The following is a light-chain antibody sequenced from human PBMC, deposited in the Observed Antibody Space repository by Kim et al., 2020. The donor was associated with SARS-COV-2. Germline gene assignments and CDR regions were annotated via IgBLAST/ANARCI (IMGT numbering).Light chain of an antibody. CDR3: QQRSNWPRT. V-gene: IGKV3-11*01. Sequence: EIVLTQSPGTLSLSPGERATLSCRASQSVSSYLAWYQQKPGQAPRLLIYDTSNRATGIPARFSGSGSGTDFTLSISSLEPDDFAIYYCQQRSNWPRTFGQGTKVDMK. J-gene: IGKJ1*01. CDR2: DTS. CDR1: QSVSSY.